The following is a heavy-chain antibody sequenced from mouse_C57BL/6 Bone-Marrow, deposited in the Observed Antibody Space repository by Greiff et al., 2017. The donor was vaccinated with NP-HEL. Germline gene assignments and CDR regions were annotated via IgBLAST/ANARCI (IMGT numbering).Heavy chain of an antibody. CDR2: IWSDGST. D-gene: IGHD1-1*01. J-gene: IGHJ4*01. V-gene: IGHV2-6-1*01. Sequence: VHLVESGPGLVAPSQSLSITCTVSGFSLTSYGVHWVRQPPGKGLEWLVVIWSDGSTTYNSALKSRLSISKDNSKSQVFLKMNSLQTDDTAMYYCARQGSSYNYYAMDYWGQGTSVTVSS. CDR1: GFSLTSYG. CDR3: ARQGSSYNYYAMDY.